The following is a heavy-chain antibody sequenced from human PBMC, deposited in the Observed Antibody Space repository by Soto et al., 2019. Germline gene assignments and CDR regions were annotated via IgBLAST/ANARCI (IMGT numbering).Heavy chain of an antibody. V-gene: IGHV4-4*02. CDR1: GGSISTRCIW. Sequence: SETLSLTCAVSGGSISTRCIWWTRVRQSPGKGLEWIGDIFYTGSTNVNPSLRSRVSMSVDKSENQFSLKLTSVTAADTAVYFCASLGTTLTSFDFWGQGTLVTVSS. J-gene: IGHJ4*02. CDR3: ASLGTTLTSFDF. D-gene: IGHD4-4*01. CDR2: IFYTGST.